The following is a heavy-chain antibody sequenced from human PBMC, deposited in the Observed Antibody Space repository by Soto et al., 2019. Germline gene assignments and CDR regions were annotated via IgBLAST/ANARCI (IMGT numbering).Heavy chain of an antibody. J-gene: IGHJ4*02. V-gene: IGHV3-23*01. CDR3: AKDLKVTTGFAPFNY. D-gene: IGHD4-4*01. CDR1: GFTFSSYA. Sequence: PGGSLRLSCAASGFTFSSYAMSWVRQAPGKGLEWVSAIIGSGGSTYYADSVKGRFTISRDNSKNTLYLQMNSLRAEDTAVYYCAKDLKVTTGFAPFNYWGQGTLVTVFS. CDR2: IIGSGGST.